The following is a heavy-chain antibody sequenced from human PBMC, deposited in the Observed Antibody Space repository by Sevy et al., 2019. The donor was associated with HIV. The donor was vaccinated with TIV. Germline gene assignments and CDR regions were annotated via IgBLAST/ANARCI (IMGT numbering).Heavy chain of an antibody. CDR1: VYTFTSFG. CDR2: ISVYNGKI. D-gene: IGHD3-22*01. V-gene: IGHV1-18*01. Sequence: GASVKVSCKASVYTFTSFGISWVRQAPGQGLEWVGWISVYNGKINYAQNFQGRVTMTTDTSTRTAYMELKSLRSDDTAVYYCARLGAFDFDTSGFLSPWGQGTLVTVSS. J-gene: IGHJ5*02. CDR3: ARLGAFDFDTSGFLSP.